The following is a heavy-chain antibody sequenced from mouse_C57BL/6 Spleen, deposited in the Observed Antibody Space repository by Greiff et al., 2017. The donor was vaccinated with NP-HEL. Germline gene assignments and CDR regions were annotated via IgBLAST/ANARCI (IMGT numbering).Heavy chain of an antibody. CDR2: IRNKANGYTT. CDR1: GFTFTDYY. V-gene: IGHV7-3*01. CDR3: ARYTVVLRYFDV. D-gene: IGHD1-1*01. Sequence: EVKLVESGGGLVQPGGSLSLSCAASGFTFTDYYMSWVRQPPGKALEWLGFIRNKANGYTTEYSASVKGRFTISRDNSQSILYLQMNALRAEDSATYYCARYTVVLRYFDVWGTGTTVTVSS. J-gene: IGHJ1*03.